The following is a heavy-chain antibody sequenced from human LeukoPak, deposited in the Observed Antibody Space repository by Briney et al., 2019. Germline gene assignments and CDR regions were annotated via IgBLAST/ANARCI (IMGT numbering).Heavy chain of an antibody. J-gene: IGHJ4*02. Sequence: TSETLSLTCTVSGGSISSYYWSWIRQPPGKGLEWIGYIYYSGSTNYNPSLKSRVTISVDTSKNQFSLKLSSVTAADTAVYYCAGKDYYGSGSFDYWGQGTLVTVSS. V-gene: IGHV4-59*08. CDR1: GGSISSYY. CDR2: IYYSGST. D-gene: IGHD3-10*01. CDR3: AGKDYYGSGSFDY.